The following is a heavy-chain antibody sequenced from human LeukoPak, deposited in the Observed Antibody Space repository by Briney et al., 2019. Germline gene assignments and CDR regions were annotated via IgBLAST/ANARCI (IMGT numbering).Heavy chain of an antibody. CDR2: ISSSSSTI. CDR1: GFTFSSYS. Sequence: GGSLRLSCAVSGFTFSSYSMNWVRQAPGKGLEWILYISSSSSTIYYANSVKGRFTISRDNAKNSLYLQMNSLRDEDTAVYYCARVHRTGATSFDYWGQGTLVTVSS. V-gene: IGHV3-48*02. D-gene: IGHD1-7*01. CDR3: ARVHRTGATSFDY. J-gene: IGHJ4*02.